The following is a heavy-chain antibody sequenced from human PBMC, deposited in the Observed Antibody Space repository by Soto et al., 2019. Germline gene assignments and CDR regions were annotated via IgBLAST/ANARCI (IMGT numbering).Heavy chain of an antibody. J-gene: IGHJ1*01. Sequence: QVQLQESGPGLVKPSQTLSLTCTVSGGSVSGGVYYWNWIRLHPEKGLEWIGYIYYSGSTYYNPSLRSRVTISADPSKNQFSLKLSSVTVADTAVYYCARSSVAGAGYFQHWGQGIQVIVSS. CDR1: GGSVSGGVYY. CDR2: IYYSGST. D-gene: IGHD6-19*01. CDR3: ARSSVAGAGYFQH. V-gene: IGHV4-31*03.